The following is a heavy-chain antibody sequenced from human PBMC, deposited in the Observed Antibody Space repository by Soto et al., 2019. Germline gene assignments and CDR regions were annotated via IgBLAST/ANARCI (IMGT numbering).Heavy chain of an antibody. V-gene: IGHV1-24*01. CDR3: ATADSSSSKAFDI. J-gene: IGHJ3*02. CDR1: GYTLTELS. CDR2: FDPEDGET. D-gene: IGHD6-6*01. Sequence: ASVKVSCKVSGYTLTELSMHWVRQAPGKGLEWMGGFDPEDGETIYAQKFQGRVTMTEDTSTVTANMELSSLRSEDTAVYYGATADSSSSKAFDIWGQGTMVTVSS.